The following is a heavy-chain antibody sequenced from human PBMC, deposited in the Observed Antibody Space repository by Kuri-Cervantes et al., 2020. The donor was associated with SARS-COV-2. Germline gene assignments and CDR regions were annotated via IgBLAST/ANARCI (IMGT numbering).Heavy chain of an antibody. CDR3: ARDLGGTGTT. CDR1: GFPFGDYA. J-gene: IGHJ5*02. V-gene: IGHV3-72*01. Sequence: GGSLRLSCMTSGFPFGDYAISWVRQAPGKGLEWVGRTRNKANSYTTEYAASVKGRFTISRDDSKNSLYLQMNSLKTEDTAVYYCARDLGGTGTTWGQGTLVTVSS. D-gene: IGHD1-1*01. CDR2: TRNKANSYTT.